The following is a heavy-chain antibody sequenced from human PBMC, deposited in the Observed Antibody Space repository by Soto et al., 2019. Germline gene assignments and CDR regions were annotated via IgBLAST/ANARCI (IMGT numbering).Heavy chain of an antibody. V-gene: IGHV1-69*13. J-gene: IGHJ3*02. CDR3: ASPPRSSPVVYLDDAFDI. CDR1: GGTFSSYA. CDR2: IIPIFGTA. Sequence: ASVKVSCQASGGTFSSYAISWVRQAPGQGLEWMGGIIPIFGTANYAQKFQGRVTITADESTSTAYMELSSLRSEDTAVYYCASPPRSSPVVYLDDAFDIWDQGTMATVS. D-gene: IGHD2-8*02.